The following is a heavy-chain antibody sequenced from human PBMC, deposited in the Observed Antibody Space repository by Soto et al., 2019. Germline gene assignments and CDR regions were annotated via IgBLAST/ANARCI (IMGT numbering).Heavy chain of an antibody. J-gene: IGHJ3*02. CDR2: IIPIFGTA. CDR3: ARGRDGYNWDAFDI. Sequence: SVKVSCKASGGTFSSYAISWVRQGPGQGLEWMGGIIPIFGTANYAQKFQGRVTITADKSTSTAYMELSSLRSEDTAVYYCARGRDGYNWDAFDIWGQGTMVTFSS. D-gene: IGHD5-12*01. CDR1: GGTFSSYA. V-gene: IGHV1-69*06.